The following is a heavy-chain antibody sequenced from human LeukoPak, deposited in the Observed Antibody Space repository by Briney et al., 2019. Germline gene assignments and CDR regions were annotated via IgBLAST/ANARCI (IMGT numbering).Heavy chain of an antibody. CDR2: LTTDGGST. V-gene: IGHV3-23*01. Sequence: GGSLRLSCAAPGFAFSSYDMSWVRQAPGKGLEWVSSLTTDGGSTEYADSVKGRFTISRDNSKNTLYLQMNSLRAEDTALYFCAKSLVRWAFDYWGRGALVSVSS. CDR1: GFAFSSYD. CDR3: AKSLVRWAFDY. J-gene: IGHJ4*01. D-gene: IGHD1-26*01.